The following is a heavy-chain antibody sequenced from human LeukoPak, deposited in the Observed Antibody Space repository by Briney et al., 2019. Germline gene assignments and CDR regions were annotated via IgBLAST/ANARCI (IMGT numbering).Heavy chain of an antibody. CDR1: GLTVSGNH. CDR2: IYTGGGT. CDR3: GSGTSVNYYAVDV. Sequence: GGSLRLSCAASGLTVSGNHMTWVRQAPGKGLGWVSIIYTGGGTYSVDSVKGRFTISRDNSKNTVYLQMNSLRAEDTAVYYCGSGTSVNYYAVDVWGQGTTVTVSS. D-gene: IGHD3-10*01. V-gene: IGHV3-66*01. J-gene: IGHJ6*02.